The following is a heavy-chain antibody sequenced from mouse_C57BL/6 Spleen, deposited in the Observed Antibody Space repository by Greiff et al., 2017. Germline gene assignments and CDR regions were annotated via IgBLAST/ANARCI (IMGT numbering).Heavy chain of an antibody. J-gene: IGHJ2*01. CDR1: GYTFTSYW. CDR3: ARDGTSVVAFDY. V-gene: IGHV1-61*01. D-gene: IGHD1-1*01. CDR2: IYPSDSET. Sequence: QVQLQQPGAELVRPGSSVKLSCKASGYTFTSYWMAWVKQRPGQGLEWIGNIYPSDSETHYNQKFKDKATLTVDKSSSTAYMQLSSLTSEDSAVYYCARDGTSVVAFDYWGQGTTLTVSS.